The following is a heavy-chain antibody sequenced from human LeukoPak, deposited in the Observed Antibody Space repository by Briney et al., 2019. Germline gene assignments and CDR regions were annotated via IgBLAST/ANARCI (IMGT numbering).Heavy chain of an antibody. CDR2: ISSNGGST. CDR3: VKDADYDILTGYYTPDY. D-gene: IGHD3-9*01. V-gene: IGHV3-64D*06. CDR1: GFTFSSYA. Sequence: PGGTLRLFCSASGFTFSSYAMHWVRHAPGKGLEYVSAISSNGGSTYYADSVKGRFTISRDNSKNTLYLQMSSLRAEDTAVYYCVKDADYDILTGYYTPDYWGQGTLVTVSS. J-gene: IGHJ4*02.